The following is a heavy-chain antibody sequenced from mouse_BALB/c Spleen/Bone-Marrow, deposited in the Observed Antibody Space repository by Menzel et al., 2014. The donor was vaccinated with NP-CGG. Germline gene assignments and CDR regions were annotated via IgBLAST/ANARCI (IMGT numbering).Heavy chain of an antibody. D-gene: IGHD1-1*01. CDR1: GFTFSSYT. Sequence: EVQRVESGGGLVQPGGSLKLSCAASGFTFSSYTMSWVRQTPEKRLEWVAYISNGGGSTYYPDTVKGRFTISRDNAKNTLYLQMSSLKSEDTAMYYCARRYDYGHGPFAYWGQGTLVTVSA. J-gene: IGHJ3*01. V-gene: IGHV5-12-2*01. CDR3: ARRYDYGHGPFAY. CDR2: ISNGGGST.